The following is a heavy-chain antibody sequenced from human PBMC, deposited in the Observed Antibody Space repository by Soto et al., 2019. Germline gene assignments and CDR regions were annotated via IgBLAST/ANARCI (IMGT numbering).Heavy chain of an antibody. CDR3: ARVVTAINSSDY. J-gene: IGHJ4*02. Sequence: SETLSLTCTVSGGSISSGDYYWSWIRQPPGKGLEWIGYIYYSGSTCYNPSLKSRVTISVDTSKNQFSLKLSSVTAADTAVYYCARVVTAINSSDYWGQGTLVTVSS. CDR1: GGSISSGDYY. V-gene: IGHV4-30-4*01. D-gene: IGHD2-21*02. CDR2: IYYSGST.